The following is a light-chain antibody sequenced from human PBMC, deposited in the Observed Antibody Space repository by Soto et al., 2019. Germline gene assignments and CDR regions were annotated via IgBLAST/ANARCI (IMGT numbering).Light chain of an antibody. CDR3: QQYGSSPFT. Sequence: EIVLTQSPGTLSLSPGEGATLSCRASQSVSSSYLAWYQQKPGQAPRLIIYGASTRATGIPDRFSGSGSGTDFTLIISRLAPEDFAVYYCQQYGSSPFTFGPGTKVDIK. CDR2: GAS. J-gene: IGKJ3*01. CDR1: QSVSSSY. V-gene: IGKV3-20*01.